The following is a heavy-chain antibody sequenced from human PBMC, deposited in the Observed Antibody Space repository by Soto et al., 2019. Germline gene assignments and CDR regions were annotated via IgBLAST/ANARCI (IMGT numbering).Heavy chain of an antibody. J-gene: IGHJ4*02. CDR1: GFTFSSYA. D-gene: IGHD2-2*01. Sequence: GGSLRLSCAASGFTFSSYALSWVRQAPGKGLEWVSAISGSGGSTYYADSVKGRFTIPRDNSKNTLYLQMNSLRDEDTAVYYCTRAPLYGSIHFDYWGRGTLVTVSS. CDR2: ISGSGGST. CDR3: TRAPLYGSIHFDY. V-gene: IGHV3-23*01.